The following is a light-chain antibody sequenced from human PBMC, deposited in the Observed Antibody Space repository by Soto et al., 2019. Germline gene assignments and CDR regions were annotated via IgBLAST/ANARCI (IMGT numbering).Light chain of an antibody. CDR1: QTIGTS. J-gene: IGKJ4*01. V-gene: IGKV1-5*03. CDR2: KAS. Sequence: DIQVTQSPSTLSASVGDRVTITCRASQTIGTSLAWFQQKPGKAPKLLIYKASALEGGVPARFNGGGSGTEFALSISSLQPDDFATYHCQQLNSYPIATFGGGTKVDIK. CDR3: QQLNSYPIAT.